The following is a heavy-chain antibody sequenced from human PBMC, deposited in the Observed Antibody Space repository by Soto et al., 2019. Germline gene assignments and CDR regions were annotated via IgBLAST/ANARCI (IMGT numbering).Heavy chain of an antibody. Sequence: GGSLRLSCAASGFTFSSYAMSWVRQAPGKGLEWVSAISGSGGSTYYADSVKGRLTISRDNSKNTLYLQMNSLRAEDTAVYYCAKERTAMVSTYDILTGYFPFDYWGQGTLVTVSS. CDR3: AKERTAMVSTYDILTGYFPFDY. V-gene: IGHV3-23*01. D-gene: IGHD3-9*01. CDR2: ISGSGGST. J-gene: IGHJ4*02. CDR1: GFTFSSYA.